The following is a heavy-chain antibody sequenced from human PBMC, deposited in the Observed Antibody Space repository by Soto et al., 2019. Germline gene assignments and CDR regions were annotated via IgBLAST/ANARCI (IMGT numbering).Heavy chain of an antibody. CDR2: ISPIFGTP. CDR3: ARVVVGSRLSLDY. CDR1: GGTFSSYT. J-gene: IGHJ4*02. D-gene: IGHD1-26*01. Sequence: QVQLVQSGAEVKKPGSSVTVSCKASGGTFSSYTISWVRQAPGQGLEWMAGISPIFGTPIYAQKFQDRVTITADDSNMTAYMEMNRLTSEATAVYYCARVVVGSRLSLDYWGQGTLVTISS. V-gene: IGHV1-69*01.